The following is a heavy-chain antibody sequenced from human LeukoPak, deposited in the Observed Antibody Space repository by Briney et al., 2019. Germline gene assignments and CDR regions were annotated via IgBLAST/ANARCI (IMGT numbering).Heavy chain of an antibody. V-gene: IGHV3-9*01. D-gene: IGHD3-3*01. CDR1: GFTFDDYA. CDR3: AKDHYCDFWSGYFDY. CDR2: ISWNSGSI. Sequence: GGSLRLSCAASGFTFDDYAMRWVRQAPGKGLEWVSGISWNSGSIGYADSVKGRFTISRDDAKNSLYLQMNSLRAEDTALYYCAKDHYCDFWSGYFDYWGQGTLVTVSS. J-gene: IGHJ4*02.